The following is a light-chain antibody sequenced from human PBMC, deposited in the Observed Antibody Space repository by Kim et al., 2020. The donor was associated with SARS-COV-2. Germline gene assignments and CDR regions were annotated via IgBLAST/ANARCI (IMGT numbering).Light chain of an antibody. V-gene: IGKV4-1*01. J-gene: IGKJ2*03. CDR2: WAS. CDR3: QQYYTTPYS. CDR1: QSVLYSSNNKNY. Sequence: RATINCNTSQSVLYSSNNKNYLAWYQQKPGQSPKLLIYWASTRESGVPDRFSGSGSGTDFTLTISSLQAEDVTVYYCQQYYTTPYSFGQGTKLEI.